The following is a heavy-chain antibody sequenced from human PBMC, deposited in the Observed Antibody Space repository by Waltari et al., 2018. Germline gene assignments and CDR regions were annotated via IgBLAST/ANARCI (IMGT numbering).Heavy chain of an antibody. V-gene: IGHV3-23*04. J-gene: IGHJ4*02. Sequence: VPLVDSWGGLVQPGGSLSLTGFGSGFPVTSPARNWVRQAPGKGLEWVSAITKNNGKTYYAYSGKDRFSISRDSSNNEVYLQMDSLRADDTAIYYCAKDHPSSGWPTFEYWGRGVMVTVSS. D-gene: IGHD6-25*01. CDR1: GFPVTSPA. CDR2: ITKNNGKT. CDR3: AKDHPSSGWPTFEY.